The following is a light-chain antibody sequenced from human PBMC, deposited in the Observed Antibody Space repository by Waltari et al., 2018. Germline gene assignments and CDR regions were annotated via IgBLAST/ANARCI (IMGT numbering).Light chain of an antibody. CDR3: QQYYTTPPT. CDR1: QSVLYSSNNKNY. Sequence: DIVMTQSPDSLPVSLGETATLDCKSSQSVLYSSNNKNYLAWYQQKPGQPPKLLIYWASTRESGVPDRFSGSGSGTDFTLTISSLLAEDVALYYCQQYYTTPPTFGPGTKVDIK. CDR2: WAS. V-gene: IGKV4-1*01. J-gene: IGKJ3*01.